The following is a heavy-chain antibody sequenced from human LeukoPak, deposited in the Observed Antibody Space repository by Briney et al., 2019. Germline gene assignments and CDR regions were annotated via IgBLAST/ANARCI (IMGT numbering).Heavy chain of an antibody. V-gene: IGHV3-30*18. D-gene: IGHD1-26*01. J-gene: IGHJ4*02. CDR2: ISYDGSNK. CDR1: GFTFSSYG. Sequence: PGRSLRLSCAASGFTFSSYGMHWVCQAPGKGLEWVAVISYDGSNKYYADSVKGRFTISRDNSKNTLYLQMNSLRAEDTAVYYCANGGIVGATTDWEYYFDYWGREPWSPSPQ. CDR3: ANGGIVGATTDWEYYFDY.